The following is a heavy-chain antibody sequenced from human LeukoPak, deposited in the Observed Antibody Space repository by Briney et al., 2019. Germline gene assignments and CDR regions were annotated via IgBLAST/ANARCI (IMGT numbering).Heavy chain of an antibody. CDR3: ARDPAMIVPDY. V-gene: IGHV3-30-3*01. CDR1: GFTFSSYA. Sequence: GGSLRLSCAASGFTFSSYAMHWVRQAPGKGLEWVAAISYDGSNKYYADSVKGRFTISRDNSKNTLYLQMNSLRAEDTAVYYCARDPAMIVPDYWGQGTLVTVSS. CDR2: ISYDGSNK. J-gene: IGHJ4*02. D-gene: IGHD3-22*01.